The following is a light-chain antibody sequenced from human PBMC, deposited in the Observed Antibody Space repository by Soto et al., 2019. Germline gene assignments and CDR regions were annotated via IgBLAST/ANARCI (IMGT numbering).Light chain of an antibody. CDR2: STN. J-gene: IGLJ2*01. V-gene: IGLV1-44*01. CDR1: RSNIGSNT. Sequence: QSVLTQPPSASGTPGRSVTISCSGSRSNIGSNTVTWYQQVPGTAPKLLIYSTNQRPSGVPDRFSASKSGTSASLTISGLQSEDEADYYCAAWDDSLSGGVIFGGGTKVTVL. CDR3: AAWDDSLSGGVI.